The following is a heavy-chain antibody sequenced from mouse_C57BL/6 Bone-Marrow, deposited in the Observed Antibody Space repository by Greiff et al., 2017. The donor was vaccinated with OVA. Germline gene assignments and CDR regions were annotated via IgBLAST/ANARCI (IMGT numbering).Heavy chain of an antibody. J-gene: IGHJ2*01. CDR2: IYPRSGNT. CDR3: ARHYYGSSSPGFDY. V-gene: IGHV1-81*01. D-gene: IGHD1-1*01. Sequence: VQLQQSGAELARPGASVKLSCKASGYTFTSYGISWVKQRTGQGLEWIGEIYPRSGNTYYNEKFKGKATLTADKSSSTAYMELRSLTSEDSAVYFCARHYYGSSSPGFDYWGQGTTLTVSS. CDR1: GYTFTSYG.